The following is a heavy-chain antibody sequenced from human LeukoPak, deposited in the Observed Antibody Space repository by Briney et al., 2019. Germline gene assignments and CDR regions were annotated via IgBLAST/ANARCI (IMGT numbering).Heavy chain of an antibody. CDR1: GGSISSGDYY. CDR2: IYYSGST. CDR3: ARDRRDGYKDY. Sequence: PLETLSLTCTVSGGSISSGDYYWSWIRQPPGKGLEWIGYIYYSGSTYYNPSLKSRVTISVDTSKNQFSLKLSSVTAADTAVYYCARDRRDGYKDYWGQGTLVTVSS. J-gene: IGHJ4*02. D-gene: IGHD5-24*01. V-gene: IGHV4-30-4*08.